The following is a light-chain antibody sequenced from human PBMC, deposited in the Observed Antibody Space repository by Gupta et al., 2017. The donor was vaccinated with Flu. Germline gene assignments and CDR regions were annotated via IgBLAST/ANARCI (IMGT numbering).Light chain of an antibody. J-gene: IGLJ3*02. CDR1: NIGTKS. Sequence: SYVLTQAPSLSVAPGQTASITCGGTNIGTKSVHWYQLKPGQAPVMVVYNDRARPSGITERFSGYNSGNKATRDIRGVEAGDEADDYCQVWDPSSERWVFGGGTKVTVL. V-gene: IGLV3-21*02. CDR2: NDR. CDR3: QVWDPSSERWV.